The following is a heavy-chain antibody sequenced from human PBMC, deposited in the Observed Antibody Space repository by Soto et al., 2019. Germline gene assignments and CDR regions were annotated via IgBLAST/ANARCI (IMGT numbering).Heavy chain of an antibody. D-gene: IGHD2-15*01. J-gene: IGHJ4*02. Sequence: EVQLVESGGGLVQPGGSLRLSCAVSGFTLSRSWMSWVRQAPGKGLEWVAIIKQDGSEKYYVASVKGRFIISRDNAENFLYMQLNRLRVEDTAMYYCARLGSGSYYFDFWGQGTLVTVSS. V-gene: IGHV3-7*05. CDR3: ARLGSGSYYFDF. CDR2: IKQDGSEK. CDR1: GFTLSRSW.